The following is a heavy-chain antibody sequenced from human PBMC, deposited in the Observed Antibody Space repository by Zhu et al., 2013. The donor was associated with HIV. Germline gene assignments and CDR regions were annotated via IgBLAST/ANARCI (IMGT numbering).Heavy chain of an antibody. J-gene: IGHJ2*01. CDR3: VRGVDGYGRYWYFDL. CDR2: IHYRGTT. Sequence: QVQLQESGPELVKPSETLSLMCTVSGGSISSSGYYWGWIRQPPGKGLEWMASIHYRGTTYYNASLKSRVTISVDTSKNQFSLKVNSVTAADTAVYYCVRGVDGYGRYWYFDLWGRGTLVTISS. CDR1: GGSISSSGYY. D-gene: IGHD4-17*01. V-gene: IGHV4-39*07.